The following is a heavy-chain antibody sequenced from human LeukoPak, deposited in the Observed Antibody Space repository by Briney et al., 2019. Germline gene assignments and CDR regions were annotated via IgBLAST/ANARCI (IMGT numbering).Heavy chain of an antibody. CDR3: AREVRLRFLEWYWVLDV. CDR1: GFTVSSNY. D-gene: IGHD3-3*01. J-gene: IGHJ6*04. Sequence: GGSLRLSCAASGFTVSSNYMSWVRQAPGKGLEWVSIIYSGGSTFYADSVKGRFTISRDNSKNTLYLQMNSLRAEDTAVYYCAREVRLRFLEWYWVLDVWGKGTTVTVSS. CDR2: IYSGGST. V-gene: IGHV3-53*01.